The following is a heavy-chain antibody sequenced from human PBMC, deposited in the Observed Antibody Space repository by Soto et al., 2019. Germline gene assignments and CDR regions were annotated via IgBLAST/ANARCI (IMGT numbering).Heavy chain of an antibody. D-gene: IGHD2-2*01. CDR3: AKDPYCSSTSCPSGV. CDR1: GFTFSSYG. Sequence: GGSLRLSCAASGFTFSSYGMHWVRQAPGKGLEWVAVISYDGSNKYYADSVKGRFTISRDNSKNTLYLQMNSLRAEDTAVYYCAKDPYCSSTSCPSGVWGQGTTVTVS. CDR2: ISYDGSNK. V-gene: IGHV3-30*18. J-gene: IGHJ6*02.